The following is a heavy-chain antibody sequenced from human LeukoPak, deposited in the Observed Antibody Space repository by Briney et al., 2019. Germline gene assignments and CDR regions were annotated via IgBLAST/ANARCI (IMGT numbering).Heavy chain of an antibody. J-gene: IGHJ4*02. D-gene: IGHD5-12*01. V-gene: IGHV1-2*02. Sequence: GASVKVSCKASGYTFTGYYMHWVRQAPGQGLEWMGWINPNSGGTNYAQKFQGRVTMTRDTSISTAYMELSRLRSDDTAVSYCRGYSGYEANFDYWGQGTLVTVSS. CDR3: RGYSGYEANFDY. CDR2: INPNSGGT. CDR1: GYTFTGYY.